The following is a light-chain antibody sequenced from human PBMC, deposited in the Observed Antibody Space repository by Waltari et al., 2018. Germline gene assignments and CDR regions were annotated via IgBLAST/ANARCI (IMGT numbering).Light chain of an antibody. J-gene: IGKJ2*01. Sequence: DIQMTQSPSSLSASVGDRVTMTCRASQSISSYMNWYQQKPGKAPKLLIYGASRLRSGVPSRFSGSGSVTDFTLTISGLQPDDFATYYCQQSYSITFGPGTKLEI. V-gene: IGKV1-39*01. CDR3: QQSYSIT. CDR1: QSISSY. CDR2: GAS.